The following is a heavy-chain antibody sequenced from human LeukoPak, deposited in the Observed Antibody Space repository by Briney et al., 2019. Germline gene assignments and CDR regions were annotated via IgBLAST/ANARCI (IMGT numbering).Heavy chain of an antibody. CDR2: IRSSTTYV. Sequence: ETLSLTCAVYGGSFSGYYWSWVRQAPGKGLEWVSSIRSSTTYVYYADSVKGRFTISRDNAKNSLYLQMNSLRAEDTAVYYCARDSLTMIVGRQKRGLDYWGQGTLVTVSS. CDR3: ARDSLTMIVGRQKRGLDY. J-gene: IGHJ4*02. CDR1: GGSFSGYY. D-gene: IGHD3-22*01. V-gene: IGHV3-21*01.